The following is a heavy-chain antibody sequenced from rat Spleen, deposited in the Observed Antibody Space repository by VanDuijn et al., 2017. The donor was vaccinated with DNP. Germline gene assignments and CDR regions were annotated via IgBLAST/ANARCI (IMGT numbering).Heavy chain of an antibody. V-gene: IGHV5-25*01. CDR2: IGTSGVNT. CDR1: RFTFSNYG. CDR3: TTVRTGVFDY. Sequence: EVELVESGGGLVQPGRSMKLSCAASRFTFSNYGMAWVRQAPTKGLEWVASIGTSGVNTYYRDSVKGRFTISRDNTKSTLYLQMDSLRSEDTATYYCTTVRTGVFDYWGQGVMVTVSS. D-gene: IGHD5-1*01. J-gene: IGHJ2*01.